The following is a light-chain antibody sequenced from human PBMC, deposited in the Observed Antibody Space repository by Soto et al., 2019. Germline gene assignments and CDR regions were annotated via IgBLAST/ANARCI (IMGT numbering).Light chain of an antibody. CDR3: QQSHSTPCT. V-gene: IGKV1-39*01. CDR2: AAS. J-gene: IGKJ2*02. CDR1: QSIDTY. Sequence: DIQMTQSPSSLSASFGDRVTLTCRASQSIDTYLNWYQQKPGTAPKLLMYAASTLHSGVPSRFSGSGSGTDFTLTISSLQREDFATYFCQQSHSTPCTFGQGTKLEI.